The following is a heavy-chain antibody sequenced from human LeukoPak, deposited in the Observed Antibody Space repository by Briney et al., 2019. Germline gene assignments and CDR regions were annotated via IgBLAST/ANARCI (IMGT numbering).Heavy chain of an antibody. CDR1: GYTFTGYY. CDR2: INPNSGGT. V-gene: IGHV1-2*02. CDR3: ARGHSSSDNWFDP. D-gene: IGHD6-6*01. J-gene: IGHJ5*02. Sequence: GASVKVSCKASGYTFTGYYMHWVRQAPGQGLEWMGWINPNSGGTNYAQKFQGRVTMTRDTSISTAHMELSSLRSEDTAVYYCARGHSSSDNWFDPWGQGTLVTVSS.